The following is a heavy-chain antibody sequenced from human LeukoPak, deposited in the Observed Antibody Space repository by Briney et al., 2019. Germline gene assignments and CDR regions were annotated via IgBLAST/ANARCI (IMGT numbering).Heavy chain of an antibody. CDR2: IYHSGST. V-gene: IGHV4-38-2*02. CDR1: GYSISSGYY. J-gene: IGHJ2*01. D-gene: IGHD3-3*01. CDR3: ARDPRKYYDFWSGYYRYFDL. Sequence: PSETMSLTCTVSGYSISSGYYWGWIRQPPGKGLEWIGSIYHSGSTYYNPSLKSRVTISVDTSKNQFSLKLSSVTAADTAVYYCARDPRKYYDFWSGYYRYFDLWGRGTLVTVSS.